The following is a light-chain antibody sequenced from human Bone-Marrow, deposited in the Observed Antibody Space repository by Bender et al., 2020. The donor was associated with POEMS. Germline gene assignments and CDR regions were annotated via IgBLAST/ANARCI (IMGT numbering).Light chain of an antibody. CDR1: NNDVGFYNY. J-gene: IGLJ1*01. CDR2: EVN. Sequence: QSALTQPASVSGSPGQSITISCTGTNNDVGFYNYVSWYQQHPGQAPKLMIYEVNNRPSGVSSRFSGSKSATSASLAIAGLQAEDEADYYCNSYTRTGATYVFGTGTKVTVV. CDR3: NSYTRTGATYV. V-gene: IGLV2-14*01.